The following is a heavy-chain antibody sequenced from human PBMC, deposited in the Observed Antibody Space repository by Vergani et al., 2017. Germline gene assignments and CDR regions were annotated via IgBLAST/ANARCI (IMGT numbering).Heavy chain of an antibody. D-gene: IGHD3-22*01. CDR1: GGTFSSYT. J-gene: IGHJ4*02. Sequence: QVQLVQSGAEVKKPGSSVKVSCKASGGTFSSYTISWVRQAPGQGLEWMGRIIPILGIANYAQKFQGRVTITADKSTSTDYMELSSLRSEDTAVYYCARDYYDSSGYYYSCYWGQGTLVTVSS. V-gene: IGHV1-69*08. CDR2: IIPILGIA. CDR3: ARDYYDSSGYYYSCY.